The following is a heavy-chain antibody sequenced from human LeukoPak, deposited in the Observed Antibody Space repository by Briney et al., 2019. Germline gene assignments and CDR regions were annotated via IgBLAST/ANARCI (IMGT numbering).Heavy chain of an antibody. D-gene: IGHD3-16*01. CDR3: ATDWFGAVNP. J-gene: IGHJ5*02. CDR1: GHIFRDSW. CDR2: IKSDGSGT. V-gene: IGHV3-74*01. Sequence: PGGSLRLSCAASAAFGHIFRDSWMHWVRQAPGKGLVWVSLIKSDGSGTIYADSVKGRFTISRDNAKNTLYLQMNSLRAEDTAVYFCATDWFGAVNPWGQGTLVTVSS.